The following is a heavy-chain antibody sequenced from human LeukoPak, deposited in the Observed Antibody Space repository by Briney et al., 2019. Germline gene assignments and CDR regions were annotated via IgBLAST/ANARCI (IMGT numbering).Heavy chain of an antibody. Sequence: PSETLSLTCTVSGYSISSDYWGWIRQPPGKGLEWIGSVYHSGSTYYNPSLKNRVTISVDTSKNQFSLKLSSVTAADTAVYYCASTDYYDFYFDYWGQGTLVTASS. J-gene: IGHJ4*02. CDR2: VYHSGST. D-gene: IGHD3-22*01. CDR1: GYSISSDY. V-gene: IGHV4-38-2*02. CDR3: ASTDYYDFYFDY.